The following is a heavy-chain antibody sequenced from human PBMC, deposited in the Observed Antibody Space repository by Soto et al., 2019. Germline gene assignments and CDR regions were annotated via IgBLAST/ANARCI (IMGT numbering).Heavy chain of an antibody. J-gene: IGHJ5*02. Sequence: PGGSLRLSCAASGFTFSSYAMSWVRQAPGKGLEWVSAISGSGGSTYYADSVKGRFTISRDNSKNTLYLQMNSLRAEDTAVYYCAKDDVGGCSGGSCYRNWFDPWGQGTLVTGLL. CDR1: GFTFSSYA. D-gene: IGHD2-15*01. CDR3: AKDDVGGCSGGSCYRNWFDP. V-gene: IGHV3-23*01. CDR2: ISGSGGST.